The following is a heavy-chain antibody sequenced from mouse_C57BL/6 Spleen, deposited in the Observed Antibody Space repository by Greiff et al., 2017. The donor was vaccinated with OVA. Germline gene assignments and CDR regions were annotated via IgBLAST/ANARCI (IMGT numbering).Heavy chain of an antibody. Sequence: QVQLQQPGAELVKPGASVKMSCKASGYTFTSYWITWVKQRPGQGLEWIGDIYPGSGSTNYNEKFKSKATLTVDTSSSTAYMQLSSLTSEDSAVYYCASYDGYYDAMDYWGQGTSGTVSS. CDR3: ASYDGYYDAMDY. J-gene: IGHJ4*01. CDR2: IYPGSGST. D-gene: IGHD2-3*01. CDR1: GYTFTSYW. V-gene: IGHV1-55*01.